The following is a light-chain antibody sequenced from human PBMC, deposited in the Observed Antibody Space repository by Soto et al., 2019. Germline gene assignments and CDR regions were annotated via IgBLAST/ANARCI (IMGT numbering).Light chain of an antibody. CDR3: QQYNSFPWT. V-gene: IGKV1-5*03. CDR2: KAS. J-gene: IGKJ1*01. CDR1: QSFSSW. Sequence: DIQMTQSPSNLSASVGDTVTISCRASQSFSSWLAWYQQKPGKAPKLLIYKASSLQSGVPSRFSGSGSGTEFTLTISSLQPDDFATYYCQQYNSFPWTFGQGTKV.